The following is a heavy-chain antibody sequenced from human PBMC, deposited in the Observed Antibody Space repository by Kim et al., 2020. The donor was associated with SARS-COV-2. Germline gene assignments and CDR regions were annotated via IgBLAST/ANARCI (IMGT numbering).Heavy chain of an antibody. CDR2: INHSGST. CDR1: GGSFSGYY. CDR3: ASNLAARRDY. J-gene: IGHJ4*02. V-gene: IGHV4-34*01. D-gene: IGHD6-6*01. Sequence: SETLSLTCAVYGGSFSGYYWSWIRQPPGKGLEWIGEINHSGSTNYNPSLKSRVTISVDTSKNQFSLKLSSVTAADTAVYYCASNLAARRDYWGQGTLVTVSS.